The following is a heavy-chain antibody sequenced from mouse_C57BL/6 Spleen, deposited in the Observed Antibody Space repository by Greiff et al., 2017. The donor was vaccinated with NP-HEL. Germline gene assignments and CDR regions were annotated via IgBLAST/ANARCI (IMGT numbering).Heavy chain of an antibody. CDR1: GFNIKDYY. CDR2: IDPEDGET. J-gene: IGHJ3*01. Sequence: EVQLQQSGAELVKPGASVKLSCTASGFNIKDYYMHWVKQRTEQGLEWIGRIDPEDGETKYAPKFHGKAPITADTSYNTAYLQRSSLPSEDTAVYYFARDSSGYGFAYWGQGTLVTVSA. CDR3: ARDSSGYGFAY. D-gene: IGHD3-2*01. V-gene: IGHV14-2*01.